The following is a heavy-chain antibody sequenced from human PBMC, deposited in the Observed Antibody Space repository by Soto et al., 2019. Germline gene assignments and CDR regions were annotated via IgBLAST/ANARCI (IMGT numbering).Heavy chain of an antibody. J-gene: IGHJ6*02. CDR2: IVPSLDTT. CDR3: AIWPQPRGTADTYAVDV. D-gene: IGHD2-21*02. V-gene: IGHV1-69*09. Sequence: QVQLVQSGTEVKKPGSSVKVSCKASGGTFSSSGFSWVRQAPGQGLEWMGMIVPSLDTTKYAQKFQARVTITADQLTSTADTELSSLRSEDTAVSYWAIWPQPRGTADTYAVDVWGQGTRVIVSS. CDR1: GGTFSSSG.